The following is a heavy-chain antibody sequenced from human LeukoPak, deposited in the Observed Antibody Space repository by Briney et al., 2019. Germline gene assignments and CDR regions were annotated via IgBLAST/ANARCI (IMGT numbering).Heavy chain of an antibody. J-gene: IGHJ4*02. Sequence: PGRSLRLSCAASGFTFRSYAMHWVRQAPGKGLGWVALISYDGSNKYYAHSVKGRFTISRDNSKNTLYLQMNSLRAEDTAVYYCARGYCSGGSCYDYWGQGTLVTVSS. CDR3: ARGYCSGGSCYDY. CDR2: ISYDGSNK. CDR1: GFTFRSYA. D-gene: IGHD2-15*01. V-gene: IGHV3-30-3*01.